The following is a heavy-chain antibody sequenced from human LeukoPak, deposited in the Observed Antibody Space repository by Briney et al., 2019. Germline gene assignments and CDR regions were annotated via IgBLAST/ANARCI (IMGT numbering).Heavy chain of an antibody. CDR2: INHSGST. J-gene: IGHJ4*02. D-gene: IGHD2-2*01. CDR3: AITDICSTTCPLDY. Sequence: SETLSLTCAVYRGSFRGYYWSWIRQPPGKGLEWIGEINHSGSTNYNPSLKSRATISLDTSMKKFSLKMNSVTAGDTAVYYCAITDICSTTCPLDYWGQGTLVTVSS. CDR1: RGSFRGYY. V-gene: IGHV4-34*01.